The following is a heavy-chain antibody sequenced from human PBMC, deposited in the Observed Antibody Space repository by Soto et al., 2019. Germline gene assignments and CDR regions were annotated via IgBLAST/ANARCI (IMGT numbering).Heavy chain of an antibody. CDR2: IYYSGSI. V-gene: IGHV4-31*03. Sequence: SETLSLTCTVSGGSISSGGYYWSWIRQHPGKGLEWIGYIYYSGSIYYNPSLKSRVTISVDTSKNQFSLKLSSVTAADTAVYYCARDRPRAVAGTGGIDYWGQGTLVTVSS. D-gene: IGHD6-19*01. CDR3: ARDRPRAVAGTGGIDY. CDR1: GGSISSGGYY. J-gene: IGHJ4*02.